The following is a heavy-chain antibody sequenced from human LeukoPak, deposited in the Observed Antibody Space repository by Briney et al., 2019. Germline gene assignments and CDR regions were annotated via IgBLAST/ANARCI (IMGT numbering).Heavy chain of an antibody. CDR3: ARGGYGDYDDWFDP. V-gene: IGHV3-7*03. J-gene: IGHJ5*02. CDR2: IKQDGSEK. Sequence: PGGSLRLSCAASGFTFSDYWMSWVRQAPGKGLEWVANIKQDGSEKYYADSVKGRFTISRDNAKDSLYLQMNSLRAEDTAVYYCARGGYGDYDDWFDPWGQGTLVTVSS. CDR1: GFTFSDYW. D-gene: IGHD4-17*01.